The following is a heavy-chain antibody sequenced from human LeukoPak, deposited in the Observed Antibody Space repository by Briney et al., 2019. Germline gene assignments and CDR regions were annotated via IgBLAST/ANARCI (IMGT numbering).Heavy chain of an antibody. CDR3: AREYSSRLLYYYYYMDV. D-gene: IGHD6-13*01. CDR2: IYYSGST. CDR1: GGSISSSSYY. Sequence: PSETLSLTCTVSGGSISSSSYYWGWIRQPPGKGLEWIGSIYYSGSTYYNPSLKSRVTISIDTSKNQFSLKLSSVTAADTAVYYCAREYSSRLLYYYYYMDVWGKGTTVTISS. V-gene: IGHV4-39*02. J-gene: IGHJ6*03.